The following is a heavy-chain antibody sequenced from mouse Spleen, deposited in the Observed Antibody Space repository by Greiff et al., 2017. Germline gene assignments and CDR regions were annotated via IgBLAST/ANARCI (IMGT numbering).Heavy chain of an antibody. CDR3: TRANWGDYFDY. V-gene: IGHV1-15*01. CDR2: IDPETGGT. D-gene: IGHD4-1*01. J-gene: IGHJ2*01. CDR1: GYTFTDYE. Sequence: VKLQQSGAELVRPGASVTLSCKASGYTFTDYEMHWVKQTPVHGLEWIGAIDPETGGTAYNQKFKGKAILTADKSSSTAYMELRSLTSEDSAVYYCTRANWGDYFDYWGQGTTLTVSS.